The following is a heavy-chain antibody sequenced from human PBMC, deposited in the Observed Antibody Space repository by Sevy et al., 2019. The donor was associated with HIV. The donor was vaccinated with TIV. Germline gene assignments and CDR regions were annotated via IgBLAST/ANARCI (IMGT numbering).Heavy chain of an antibody. CDR2: ISYDGSNK. V-gene: IGHV3-30*18. J-gene: IGHJ4*02. CDR1: GFTFSSYG. CDR3: ANGGFGDYDSSGYHILGDY. D-gene: IGHD3-22*01. Sequence: GGSLRLSCAASGFTFSSYGMHWVRQAPGKGLEWVAVISYDGSNKYYADSVKGRFTISRDNSKNTLYLQMNSLRAEDTVVYYCANGGFGDYDSSGYHILGDYWGQGTLVTVSS.